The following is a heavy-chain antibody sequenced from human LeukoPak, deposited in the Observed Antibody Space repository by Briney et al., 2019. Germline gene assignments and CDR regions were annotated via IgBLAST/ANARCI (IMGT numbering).Heavy chain of an antibody. J-gene: IGHJ4*02. CDR1: GGSISSSSYY. D-gene: IGHD3-22*01. CDR3: ARLSLSDYYDSSGYIVN. Sequence: SETLSLTCTVSGGSISSSSYYWGWIRQPPGKGLEWIGSIYYSGSTYYNPSLKSRVTISVDTSKNQFSLKLSSVTAADTAVYYCARLSLSDYYDSSGYIVNWGQGTLVTVSS. CDR2: IYYSGST. V-gene: IGHV4-39*01.